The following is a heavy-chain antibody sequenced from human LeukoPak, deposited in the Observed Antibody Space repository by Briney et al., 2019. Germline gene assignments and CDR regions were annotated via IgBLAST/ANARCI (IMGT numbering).Heavy chain of an antibody. CDR2: IKSKTDGGTT. Sequence: GGSLRLSCAAARVTFSDAWMSWVRQAPGKGLEWVGRIKSKTDGGTTDYAAPVKGRFTISRDDSKNTLYLQMNSLKTEDTAVYYCTTENWLAFDYWGQGTLVTVSS. CDR3: TTENWLAFDY. D-gene: IGHD6-19*01. CDR1: RVTFSDAW. V-gene: IGHV3-15*01. J-gene: IGHJ4*02.